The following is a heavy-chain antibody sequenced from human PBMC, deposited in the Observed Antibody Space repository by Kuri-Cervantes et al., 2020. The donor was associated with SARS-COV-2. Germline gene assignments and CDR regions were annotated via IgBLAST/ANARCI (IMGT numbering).Heavy chain of an antibody. Sequence: ETLSLTCAASGFTFSSYWMSWVRQAPGKGLEWVANIKQDGSEKYYADSVKGRFTISRDNSKNTLYLQMNSLRAEDTAVYYCVRSNTAMVTKRGYYYGMDVWGQGTTVTVSS. CDR2: IKQDGSEK. J-gene: IGHJ6*02. V-gene: IGHV3-7*01. CDR3: VRSNTAMVTKRGYYYGMDV. D-gene: IGHD5-18*01. CDR1: GFTFSSYW.